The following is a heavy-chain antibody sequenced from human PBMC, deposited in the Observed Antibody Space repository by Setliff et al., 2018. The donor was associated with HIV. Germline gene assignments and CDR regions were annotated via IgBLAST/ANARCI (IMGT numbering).Heavy chain of an antibody. CDR1: GGSISSHC. J-gene: IGHJ4*02. CDR2: IYASGSI. CDR3: ARDRRDDYYLTAYFDS. V-gene: IGHV4-4*08. Sequence: PSETLSLTCTVSGGSISSHCWSWIRQSPGKALEWIGYIYASGSIIYNPSLKSRVTISLDTARNQFSLELTSVTATDTAVYYCARDRRDDYYLTAYFDSLGQGTVVTVSS. D-gene: IGHD1-26*01.